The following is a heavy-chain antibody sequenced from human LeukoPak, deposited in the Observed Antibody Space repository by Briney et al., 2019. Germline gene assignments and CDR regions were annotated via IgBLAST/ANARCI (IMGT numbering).Heavy chain of an antibody. Sequence: SGGSLTLSCAASGFTFNLYAMHWVRQAPGKGLEWVADMSYDGSKKYYTDSVKGRFTISSDNSKISLYVLIDDLRPEDTAVYYCARGDHYYDSSAFIDYWGQGTLVTVSS. CDR2: MSYDGSKK. CDR1: GFTFNLYA. V-gene: IGHV3-30*04. CDR3: ARGDHYYDSSAFIDY. J-gene: IGHJ4*02. D-gene: IGHD3-22*01.